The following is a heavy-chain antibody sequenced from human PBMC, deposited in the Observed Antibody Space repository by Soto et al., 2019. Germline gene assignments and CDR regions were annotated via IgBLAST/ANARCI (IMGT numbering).Heavy chain of an antibody. CDR3: SKKGGKDGGYSDN. V-gene: IGHV3-23*01. CDR2: ISGSGGNT. Sequence: GTLRRSCAASGFTFSSYAMSWVRQAPGKGLEWVSAISGSGGNTYYAVSVKGRFTISIYNSKNTRYLQMNRLMAEETAASYRSKKGGKDGGYSDNWGQGTLVTVSS. J-gene: IGHJ4*01. CDR1: GFTFSSYA.